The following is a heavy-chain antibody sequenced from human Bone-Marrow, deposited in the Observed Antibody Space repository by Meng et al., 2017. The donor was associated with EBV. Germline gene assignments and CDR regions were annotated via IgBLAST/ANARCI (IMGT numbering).Heavy chain of an antibody. Sequence: QLQLQESGPGRVKPSETLASPCPVSGGPISSSSYYWVWIRQPPGKGLEWIGSIYYSGSTYYNPSLKSRVTISVDTSKNQFSLKLSSVTAADTAVYYCAREVYDSSGYYPLPFDYWGQGTLVTVSS. CDR3: AREVYDSSGYYPLPFDY. V-gene: IGHV4-39*07. D-gene: IGHD3-22*01. CDR1: GGPISSSSYY. CDR2: IYYSGST. J-gene: IGHJ4*02.